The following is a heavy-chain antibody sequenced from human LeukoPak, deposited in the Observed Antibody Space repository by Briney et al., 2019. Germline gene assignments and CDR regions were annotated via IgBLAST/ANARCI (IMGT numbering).Heavy chain of an antibody. V-gene: IGHV4-39*07. CDR1: GGSISSSSYY. CDR2: IYYSGST. Sequence: SETLSLTCTVSGGSISSSSYYWGWIRQPPGKGLEWIGSIYYSGSTYYNPSLKSRVTTSVDTSKNQFSLKLSSVTAEDTALYYCARGGENSGFDYWGQGTLVIVSS. J-gene: IGHJ4*02. D-gene: IGHD6-19*01. CDR3: ARGGENSGFDY.